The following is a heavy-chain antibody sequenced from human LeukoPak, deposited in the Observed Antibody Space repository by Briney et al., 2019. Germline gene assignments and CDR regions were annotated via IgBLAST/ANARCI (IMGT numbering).Heavy chain of an antibody. Sequence: SVKVSCKATVGTFSSYAISWVRQAPGQGLEWMGRIIPILGIANYAQKFQGRVTLTADKSTSTAYMELSSLRAEDTAGYYCWSNKGPSTIFGESFDYWGQGTLVTVSS. CDR1: VGTFSSYA. CDR2: IIPILGIA. CDR3: WSNKGPSTIFGESFDY. J-gene: IGHJ4*02. D-gene: IGHD3-3*01. V-gene: IGHV1-69*04.